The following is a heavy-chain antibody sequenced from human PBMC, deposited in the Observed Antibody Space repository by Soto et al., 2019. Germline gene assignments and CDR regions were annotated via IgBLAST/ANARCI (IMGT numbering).Heavy chain of an antibody. CDR3: AREKYYYGSGSAYYYYYYYGMDV. D-gene: IGHD3-10*01. CDR2: ISISSSYR. V-gene: IGHV3-21*06. J-gene: IGHJ6*02. Sequence: GGSLRLSCAASGFTFSTYTMTWVRQAPGKGLQWVASISISSSYRYYVDSVTGRFTISRDNAKNSLYLQMNSLIAEDTAVYYCAREKYYYGSGSAYYYYYYYGMDVWGQGTTVTVSS. CDR1: GFTFSTYT.